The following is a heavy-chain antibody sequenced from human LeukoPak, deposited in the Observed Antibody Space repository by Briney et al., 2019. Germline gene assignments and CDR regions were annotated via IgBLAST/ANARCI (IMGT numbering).Heavy chain of an antibody. V-gene: IGHV3-23*01. D-gene: IGHD3-10*01. CDR1: GFTFSSYA. Sequence: GGSLRLSCAASGFTFSSYAMSWVRQAPGKGLEWVSAISGSGGSTYYADSVKGRFTISRDNSKNKLYLQMNSLRAEDTAVYYCAKDMGRWFGELTYFDYWGQGTLVTVSS. J-gene: IGHJ4*02. CDR3: AKDMGRWFGELTYFDY. CDR2: ISGSGGST.